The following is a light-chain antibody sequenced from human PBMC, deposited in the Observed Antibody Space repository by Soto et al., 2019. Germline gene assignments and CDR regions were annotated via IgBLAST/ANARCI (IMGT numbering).Light chain of an antibody. Sequence: ILLTQSPATRSLSPGERATLSCRASQSVINYLAWYQQKPGQAPRLLIYDTSNRATGIPARFSGSGSGTDFTLIISSLEPEDFAVYYCQQRANWPLTFGGGTKVDIK. V-gene: IGKV3-11*01. CDR1: QSVINY. J-gene: IGKJ4*01. CDR3: QQRANWPLT. CDR2: DTS.